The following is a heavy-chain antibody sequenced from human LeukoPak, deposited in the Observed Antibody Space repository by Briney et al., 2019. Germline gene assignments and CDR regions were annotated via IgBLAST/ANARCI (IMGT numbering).Heavy chain of an antibody. Sequence: SETLSLTCTVSSGSISSTSYYWGWIRQPPGMGLEWIGGMYYSGSTYYNPSLKSRVTISVDTSKSQFSLKLSSVTAADTAVYYCAREMRSPRGGFDYWDQGTLVTVSS. CDR1: SGSISSTSYY. CDR3: AREMRSPRGGFDY. J-gene: IGHJ4*02. V-gene: IGHV4-39*07. D-gene: IGHD3-10*01. CDR2: MYYSGST.